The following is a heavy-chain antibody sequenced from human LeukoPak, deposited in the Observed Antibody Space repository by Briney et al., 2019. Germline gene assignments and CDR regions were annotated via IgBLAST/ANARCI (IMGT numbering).Heavy chain of an antibody. Sequence: PGGSLRLSCAASGFTFSNYGMYWVRQTPGKGLEWVAVISYDGSKRYDADSEKGRFTISRDNSKNTVYLQMNSLRAEDTAVYYCAKDLTSGYYKSYAMDVWGQGTTVTVSS. J-gene: IGHJ6*02. D-gene: IGHD3-10*01. CDR1: GFTFSNYG. CDR3: AKDLTSGYYKSYAMDV. V-gene: IGHV3-30*18. CDR2: ISYDGSKR.